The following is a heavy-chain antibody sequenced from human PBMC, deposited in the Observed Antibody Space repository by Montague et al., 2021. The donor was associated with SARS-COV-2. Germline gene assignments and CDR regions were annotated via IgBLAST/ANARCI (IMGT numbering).Heavy chain of an antibody. J-gene: IGHJ4*02. D-gene: IGHD6-6*01. V-gene: IGHV4-4*02. Sequence: SETLSLTCAVSGGSISSSNWWSWVRQPPGKGLEWIGEIYHSGSTNYNPSLKSRVIISVDKSKNQFSLKLSSVTAADTAVYYCARMALASSSSDFDYWGQGTLVTVSS. CDR2: IYHSGST. CDR1: GGSISSSNW. CDR3: ARMALASSSSDFDY.